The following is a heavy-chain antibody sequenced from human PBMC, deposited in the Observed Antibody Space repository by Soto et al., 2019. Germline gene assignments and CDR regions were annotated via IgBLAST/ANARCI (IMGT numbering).Heavy chain of an antibody. Sequence: GGSLRLSCAASGFTFSSYAMSWVRQAPGKGLEWVSAISGSGGSTYYADSVKGRFTISRDNSKNTLYLQMNSLRAEDTAVYYCGKDQGVFLWWGGSWGKEPRFTVSS. CDR1: GFTFSSYA. V-gene: IGHV3-23*01. J-gene: IGHJ4*02. CDR2: ISGSGGST. D-gene: IGHD1-26*01. CDR3: GKDQGVFLWWGGS.